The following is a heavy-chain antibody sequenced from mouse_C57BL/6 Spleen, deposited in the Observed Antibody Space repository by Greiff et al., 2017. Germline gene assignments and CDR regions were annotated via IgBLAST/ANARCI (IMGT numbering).Heavy chain of an antibody. CDR3: ARGWLRRDYFDY. CDR2: INPSTGGT. Sequence: VQLQQSGPELVKPGASVKISCKASGYSFTGYYMNWVKQSPEKSLEWIGEINPSTGGTTYNQKFKAKATLTVDKSSSTAYMQLKSLTSEDSAVYYCARGWLRRDYFDYWGQGTTLTVSS. J-gene: IGHJ2*01. CDR1: GYSFTGYY. V-gene: IGHV1-42*01. D-gene: IGHD2-2*01.